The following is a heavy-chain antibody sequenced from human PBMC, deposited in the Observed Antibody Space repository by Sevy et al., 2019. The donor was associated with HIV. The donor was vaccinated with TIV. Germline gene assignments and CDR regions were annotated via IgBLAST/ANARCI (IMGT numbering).Heavy chain of an antibody. V-gene: IGHV1-18*01. Sequence: ASVKVSCMPSGYTFTSYGISWVRQAPGQGLEWMGWISAYNGNTNYAQKLQGRLTMTTDTSTSTAYMELRSLRSDDTSVYYCARDNDWNYSYFDYWGQGTLVTVSS. CDR3: ARDNDWNYSYFDY. D-gene: IGHD1-7*01. CDR2: ISAYNGNT. J-gene: IGHJ4*02. CDR1: GYTFTSYG.